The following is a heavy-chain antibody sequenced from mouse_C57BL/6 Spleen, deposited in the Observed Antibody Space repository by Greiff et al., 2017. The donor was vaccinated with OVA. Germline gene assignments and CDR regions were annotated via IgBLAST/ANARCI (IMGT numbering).Heavy chain of an antibody. D-gene: IGHD1-1*01. CDR1: GYTFTDYN. CDR3: ARDGSRVYYYAMDY. Sequence: EVQVVESGPELVKPGASVKMSCKASGYTFTDYNMHWVKQSHGKSLEWIGYINPNNGGTSYNQKFKGKATLTVNKSSSTAYMELRSLTSEDSAVYYCARDGSRVYYYAMDYWGQGTSVTVSS. J-gene: IGHJ4*01. CDR2: INPNNGGT. V-gene: IGHV1-22*01.